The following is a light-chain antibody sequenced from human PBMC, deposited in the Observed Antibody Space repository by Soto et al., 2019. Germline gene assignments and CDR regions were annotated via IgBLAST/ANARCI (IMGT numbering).Light chain of an antibody. V-gene: IGKV3-15*01. CDR1: QGIGNT. Sequence: EIVMTQSPATLSVSPGEGATLSCRASQGIGNTLAWYQQKPGQTPRLLIYRTSIRSTAVPARFSGSACGTELSPTITCLEPEYFAVYYCQQRSNCLRLTFGGGTKVEIK. CDR3: QQRSNCLRLT. CDR2: RTS. J-gene: IGKJ4*01.